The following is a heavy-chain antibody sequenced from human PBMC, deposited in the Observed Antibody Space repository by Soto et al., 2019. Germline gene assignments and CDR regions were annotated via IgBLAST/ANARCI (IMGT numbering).Heavy chain of an antibody. CDR1: GFTFSNSA. D-gene: IGHD3-9*01. CDR3: ATLDILPGQIDW. CDR2: ITGSDT. Sequence: EVQLLESGGGLVQPGGSLRLSCAASGFTFSNSAMSWVRQAPGKGLEWVSTITGSDTYYADSVMGRFPISRDNSKNTLYLEMNSLSAEDTAVYCCATLDILPGQIDWWGRGTLVTVAT. J-gene: IGHJ4*02. V-gene: IGHV3-23*01.